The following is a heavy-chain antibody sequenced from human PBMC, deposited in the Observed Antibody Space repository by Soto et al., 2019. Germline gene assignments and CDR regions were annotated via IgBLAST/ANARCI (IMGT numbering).Heavy chain of an antibody. V-gene: IGHV4-38-2*01. J-gene: IGHJ5*02. D-gene: IGHD3-3*01. Sequence: SETLSLTCVVSGYSISSGYYWGWVRQPPGKGLEWIGSIYHTGITYYNPSLKSRVIISVDPSKDQFSLKLSSVTAADTAVYYCATVRFLRDCFDPWGQGTLVTVSS. CDR2: IYHTGIT. CDR3: ATVRFLRDCFDP. CDR1: GYSISSGYY.